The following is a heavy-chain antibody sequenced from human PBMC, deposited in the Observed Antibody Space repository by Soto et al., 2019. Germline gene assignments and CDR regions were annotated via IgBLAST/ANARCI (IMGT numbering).Heavy chain of an antibody. D-gene: IGHD4-17*01. Sequence: SETLSLTCAVYGGSFSGYYWSWIRQPPGKGLEWIGDINHSGNTNYNPSLKSRVTISIDTSKTQFSLKMNSVTAADTAVYFCGGQDYGAKGYYFENWGQGALVTVSS. J-gene: IGHJ4*02. CDR2: INHSGNT. CDR3: GGQDYGAKGYYFEN. CDR1: GGSFSGYY. V-gene: IGHV4-34*01.